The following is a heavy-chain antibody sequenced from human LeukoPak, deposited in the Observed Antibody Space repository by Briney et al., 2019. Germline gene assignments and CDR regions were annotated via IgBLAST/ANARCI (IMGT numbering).Heavy chain of an antibody. CDR1: GDSPASGYY. D-gene: IGHD3-22*01. CDR3: ARGRRGYRTELDS. CDR2: IYQSGTT. J-gene: IGHJ4*02. V-gene: IGHV4-38-2*02. Sequence: SETLSLTCIVSGDSPASGYYGGWIRQAPGKGLEWIGSIYQSGTTYYNPSLKSRVTISNDTSKNQFSLRLTSVTDADTALYYCARGRRGYRTELDSWGQGTLVTVSS.